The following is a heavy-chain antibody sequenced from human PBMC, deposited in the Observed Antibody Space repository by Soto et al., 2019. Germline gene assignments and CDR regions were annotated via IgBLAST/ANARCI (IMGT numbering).Heavy chain of an antibody. CDR3: ARGKGCTNGVCYTAFDY. D-gene: IGHD2-8*01. CDR1: GGSFSGYY. CDR2: INHSGST. J-gene: IGHJ4*02. V-gene: IGHV4-34*01. Sequence: PSETLSLTCAVYGGSFSGYYWSWIRQPPGKGLEWIGEINHSGSTNYNPSLKSRVTISVDTSKNQFSLKLSSVTAADTAVYYCARGKGCTNGVCYTAFDYWGQGTLVTVSS.